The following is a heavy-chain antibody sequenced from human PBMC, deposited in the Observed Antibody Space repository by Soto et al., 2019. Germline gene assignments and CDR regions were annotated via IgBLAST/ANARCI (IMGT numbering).Heavy chain of an antibody. D-gene: IGHD4-4*01. CDR1: GGTFSSYA. J-gene: IGHJ6*02. V-gene: IGHV1-69*13. Sequence: ASVKVSCKASGGTFSSYAISWVRQAPGQGLEWMGGIIPIFGTANYAQKFQGRVTITADESTSTAYMELSSLRSEDTAVYYCARDRDYSHITYYYYGMDVWGQGTTVTVYS. CDR3: ARDRDYSHITYYYYGMDV. CDR2: IIPIFGTA.